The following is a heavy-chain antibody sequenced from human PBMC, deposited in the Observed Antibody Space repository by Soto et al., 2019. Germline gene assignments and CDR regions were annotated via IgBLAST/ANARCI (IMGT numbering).Heavy chain of an antibody. Sequence: EVQLLESGGGLVQPGGSLRLSCVASGFTFIIYNMNWVRQAPGKGLEWVSVITGSGDYTNYGDSVKGRFTISRDNSKNTLYLQMNSLRAEDTAVYFCARRVTSSFDYWGQGTLVTVSS. J-gene: IGHJ4*02. D-gene: IGHD4-4*01. CDR1: GFTFIIYN. V-gene: IGHV3-23*01. CDR2: ITGSGDYT. CDR3: ARRVTSSFDY.